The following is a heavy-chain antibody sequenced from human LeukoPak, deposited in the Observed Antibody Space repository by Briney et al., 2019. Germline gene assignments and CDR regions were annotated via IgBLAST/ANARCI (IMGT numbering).Heavy chain of an antibody. CDR2: INPNSGGT. V-gene: IGHV1-2*02. D-gene: IGHD1-1*01. J-gene: IGHJ4*02. CDR3: ARVVAGTTRCIGY. Sequence: ASVKVSCKASGYTFTCYYMHWVRQAPGQGLEWMGWINPNSGGTNYAQKFQGRVTMTRDTSISTAYMELSRLRPDDTAVYYCARVVAGTTRCIGYWGQGTLVTVSS. CDR1: GYTFTCYY.